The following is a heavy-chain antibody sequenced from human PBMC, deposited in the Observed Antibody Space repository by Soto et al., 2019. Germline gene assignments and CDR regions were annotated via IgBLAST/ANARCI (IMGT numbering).Heavy chain of an antibody. CDR2: IYYSGST. CDR3: ARDRGSSGWGGFDY. V-gene: IGHV4-59*01. CDR1: GGSISSYY. J-gene: IGHJ4*02. D-gene: IGHD6-19*01. Sequence: SETLSLTCTVSGGSISSYYWSWIRQPPGKGLEWIGYIYYSGSTNYNPSLKSRVTISVDTSKNQFSLKLSSVTAADTAVYYCARDRGSSGWGGFDYWGQGTLVTVSS.